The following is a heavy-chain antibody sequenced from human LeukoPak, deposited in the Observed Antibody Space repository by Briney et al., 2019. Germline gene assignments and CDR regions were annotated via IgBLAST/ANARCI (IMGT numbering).Heavy chain of an antibody. CDR2: INGDGSST. J-gene: IGHJ6*02. CDR3: ARVVSMVRGASSGMDV. D-gene: IGHD3-10*01. V-gene: IGHV3-74*01. CDR1: GFTFSSYW. Sequence: GGSLRLSCAASGFTFSSYWMHWVRQAPGKGLVWVSRINGDGSSTTYADSVRGRFTISRDNAKNTPNLQMSSLRAEDTAVYYCARVVSMVRGASSGMDVWGQGTTVTVFS.